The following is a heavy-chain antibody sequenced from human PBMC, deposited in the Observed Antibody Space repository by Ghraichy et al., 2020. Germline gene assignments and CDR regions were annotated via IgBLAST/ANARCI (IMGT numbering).Heavy chain of an antibody. Sequence: GGSLRLSFAASGFIFSSFAMNWVRQTPGKGLEWVATIAYSGTYFADSVKGRFTISRDDSRNTLYLQMNSLRAEDTAVYYCVKGLFLVDYWGQGTLVTVSS. D-gene: IGHD3-3*01. CDR3: VKGLFLVDY. J-gene: IGHJ4*02. CDR2: IAYSGT. V-gene: IGHV3-23*01. CDR1: GFIFSSFA.